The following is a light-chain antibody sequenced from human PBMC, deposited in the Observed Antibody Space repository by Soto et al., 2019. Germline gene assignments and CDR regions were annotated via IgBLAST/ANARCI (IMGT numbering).Light chain of an antibody. Sequence: DIQMTQSPSTLSASVGDRVTITCRASKSISSWLAWYQQKPGKAPKLLIYKASSLESGVPSRFSGSGSGTEFTLTISSLQPDDFAPYYCQQYNSYPYTFGQGTKLEIK. V-gene: IGKV1-5*03. CDR3: QQYNSYPYT. CDR1: KSISSW. J-gene: IGKJ2*01. CDR2: KAS.